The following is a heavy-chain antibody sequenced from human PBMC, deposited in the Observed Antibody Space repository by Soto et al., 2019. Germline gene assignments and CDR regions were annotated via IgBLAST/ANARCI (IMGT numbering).Heavy chain of an antibody. D-gene: IGHD2-2*02. V-gene: IGHV1-18*01. CDR3: ARVKVPAAILGAFDL. CDR2: INPIKGDT. J-gene: IGHJ3*01. Sequence: ASVKVSCKASGYTFSTYGITWVRQTPGQGLDWMGWINPIKGDTNSAAIFQDRVTMTTDTSTRKAYMELRSLKSDDTAVYYCARVKVPAAILGAFDLWGQGTLVTVSS. CDR1: GYTFSTYG.